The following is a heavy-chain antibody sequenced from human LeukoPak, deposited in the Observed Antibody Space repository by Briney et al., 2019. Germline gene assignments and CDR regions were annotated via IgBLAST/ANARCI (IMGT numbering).Heavy chain of an antibody. V-gene: IGHV3-23*01. D-gene: IGHD4-17*01. CDR1: GFTFSNDA. CDR2: IIGAGP. CDR3: ARDPNGNYVGAFDFQR. J-gene: IGHJ1*01. Sequence: VGSLRLSCAASGFTFSNDALTWVRQAPGRRLEWGSSIIGAGPYYADSVKGRCSISRDNYKNTLYLQMSSLRAEDTAVYYCARDPNGNYVGAFDFQRWGQGTMVTVSS.